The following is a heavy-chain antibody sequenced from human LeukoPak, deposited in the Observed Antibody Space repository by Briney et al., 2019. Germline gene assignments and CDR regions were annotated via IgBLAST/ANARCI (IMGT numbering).Heavy chain of an antibody. Sequence: SGGSLRLSCAASGFTFSSYGMSWVRQAPGKGLEWVSDISGSGVTTDYADSVKGRFVISRDNSKNTLFLQMSSLRAEDTAVYYCASLIVMITFGEVIVIEDDAFDIWGQGTMVTVSS. D-gene: IGHD3-16*02. V-gene: IGHV3-23*01. J-gene: IGHJ3*02. CDR3: ASLIVMITFGEVIVIEDDAFDI. CDR1: GFTFSSYG. CDR2: ISGSGVTT.